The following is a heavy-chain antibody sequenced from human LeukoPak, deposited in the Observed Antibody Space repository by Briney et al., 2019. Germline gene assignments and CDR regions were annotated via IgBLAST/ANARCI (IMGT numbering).Heavy chain of an antibody. Sequence: PSETLSLTCAVYGGSFSGYYWSWIRQPPGKGLEWIGEINHSGSTNYNPSLKSRVTISVDTSKNTFSLKLSSVTAADTAVYYCARGRRSSSSPLLVWGQGTLVTVSS. V-gene: IGHV4-34*01. CDR1: GGSFSGYY. D-gene: IGHD6-6*01. J-gene: IGHJ4*02. CDR2: INHSGST. CDR3: ARGRRSSSSPLLV.